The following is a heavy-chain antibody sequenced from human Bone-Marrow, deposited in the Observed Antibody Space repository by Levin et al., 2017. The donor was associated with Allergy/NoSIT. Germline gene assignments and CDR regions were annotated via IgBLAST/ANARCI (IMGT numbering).Heavy chain of an antibody. CDR1: GDFISNDIYY. V-gene: IGHV4-31*03. D-gene: IGHD1-26*01. CDR3: ARVSELRTLGNLFSYYPDS. J-gene: IGHJ5*01. Sequence: PSQTLSLTCTVSGDFISNDIYYWGRIRQHPGKGLEWIGYIHYGGSRSRNPSLRSRVSLSVDTSKNQFSLELTSLTAADPSVYFCARVSELRTLGNLFSYYPDSWRHGTLVTVAS. CDR2: IHYGGSR.